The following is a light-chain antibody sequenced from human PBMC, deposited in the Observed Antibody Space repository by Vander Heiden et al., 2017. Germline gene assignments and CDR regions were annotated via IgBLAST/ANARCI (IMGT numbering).Light chain of an antibody. CDR2: EVN. CDR1: NSDVGGYDH. V-gene: IGLV2-8*01. CDR3: GSYAANSDRFV. Sequence: QSALTQPPSASGSPGQSVTISCTGTNSDVGGYDHVSWYQQHPGKAPKLMIYEVNKRPSGVPDRFSGSKSGNTASLTVSGLQAEDEAEYYCGSYAANSDRFVFGTGTKVTVL. J-gene: IGLJ1*01.